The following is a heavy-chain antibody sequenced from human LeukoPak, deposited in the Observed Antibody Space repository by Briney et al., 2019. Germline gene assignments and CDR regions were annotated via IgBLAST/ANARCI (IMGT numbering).Heavy chain of an antibody. D-gene: IGHD2-2*03. J-gene: IGHJ4*02. Sequence: PSETLSLTCTVSGGSISSSSYYWGWIRQPPGKGLEWIGNIYYSGSTYYNPSLKSRVTISVDTSKNQFSLKLSSVTAADTAVYYCARHWGGVGYCSSTSCPSSEPFDYWGQGTLVTVSS. CDR1: GGSISSSSYY. CDR2: IYYSGST. CDR3: ARHWGGVGYCSSTSCPSSEPFDY. V-gene: IGHV4-39*01.